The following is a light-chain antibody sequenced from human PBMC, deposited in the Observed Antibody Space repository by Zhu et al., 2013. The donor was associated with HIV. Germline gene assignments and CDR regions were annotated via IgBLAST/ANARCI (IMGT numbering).Light chain of an antibody. CDR3: QQYAAYPWT. J-gene: IGKJ1*01. CDR2: DAS. V-gene: IGKV1-5*01. Sequence: DIQMTQSPSILSASVGDRVTITCRASQTINSWLAWYQHQPGKAPKLLIYDASIVKSGVPSRFSGSGSETDFTLTIRGLQPEDFGTYYCQQYAAYPWTFGQGTKV. CDR1: QTINSW.